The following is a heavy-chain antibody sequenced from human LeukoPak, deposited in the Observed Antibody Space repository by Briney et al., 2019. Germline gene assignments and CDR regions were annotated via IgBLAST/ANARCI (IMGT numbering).Heavy chain of an antibody. D-gene: IGHD1-26*01. CDR1: GGSILSTNW. Sequence: SGTLSLTCAVSGGSILSTNWWSWVRQPPGRGLEWIGEVHLSGASNYNPSLKSRVNMSIDKSRNQLSLELTSVTAADTAMYYCARGSGAFSPFGFWGQGTLVTVSS. J-gene: IGHJ1*01. CDR2: VHLSGAS. V-gene: IGHV4-4*02. CDR3: ARGSGAFSPFGF.